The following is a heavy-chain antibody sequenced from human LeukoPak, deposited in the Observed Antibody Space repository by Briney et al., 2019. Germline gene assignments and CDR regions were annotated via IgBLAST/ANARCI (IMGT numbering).Heavy chain of an antibody. CDR2: ISYDGSNK. D-gene: IGHD6-13*01. CDR1: GFTFSSYG. Sequence: GGSLRLSCAASGFTFSSYGIHWVRQAPGKGLEWVAVISYDGSNKYYADSVKGRFTISRDNSKNTLYLQMNSLRAEDTAVYYCAKSKGIAAAGTNGMDVWGQGTTVTVSS. CDR3: AKSKGIAAAGTNGMDV. J-gene: IGHJ6*02. V-gene: IGHV3-30*18.